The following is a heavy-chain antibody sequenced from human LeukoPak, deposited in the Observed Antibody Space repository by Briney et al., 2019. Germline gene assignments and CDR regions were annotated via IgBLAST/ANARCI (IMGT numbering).Heavy chain of an antibody. Sequence: SETLSLTCTVSGGSISGHYWSWIRQPPGKGLEWIGYIYYSGSTNYNPSLKSRVTISVDTSKNQFSLKLSSVTAADTAVYDCARNRINWNCGYFDYWGQGTLVTVSS. CDR2: IYYSGST. V-gene: IGHV4-59*11. D-gene: IGHD1-7*01. CDR1: GGSISGHY. J-gene: IGHJ4*02. CDR3: ARNRINWNCGYFDY.